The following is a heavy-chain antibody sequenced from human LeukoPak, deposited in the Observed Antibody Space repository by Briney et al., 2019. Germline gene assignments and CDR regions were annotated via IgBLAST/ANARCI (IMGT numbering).Heavy chain of an antibody. CDR1: GGSISSSSYY. Sequence: SETLSLTCTVSGGSISSSSYYWGWIRQPPGKGLEWIGSIYYSGSTYYNPSLKSRVTISVDTSKNQFSLKLSSVTAADTAVYYWARRGAHTVTNYFDYWGQGTLVTVSS. D-gene: IGHD4-17*01. J-gene: IGHJ4*02. CDR2: IYYSGST. V-gene: IGHV4-39*01. CDR3: ARRGAHTVTNYFDY.